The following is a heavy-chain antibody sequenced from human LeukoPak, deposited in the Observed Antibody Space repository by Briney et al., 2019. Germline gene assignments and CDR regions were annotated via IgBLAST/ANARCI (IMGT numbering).Heavy chain of an antibody. V-gene: IGHV3-74*01. CDR3: ARGASGFSYS. CDR2: INLDGSGA. D-gene: IGHD5-18*01. Sequence: GGSQRLSCAASGFTFSSYWMHWVRQAPGKGLVWVSNINLDGSGATYADSVRGRFTISRDNARNTLYLQMNRLRADDTAVHYCARGASGFSYSWGQGTLVTVSS. CDR1: GFTFSSYW. J-gene: IGHJ4*02.